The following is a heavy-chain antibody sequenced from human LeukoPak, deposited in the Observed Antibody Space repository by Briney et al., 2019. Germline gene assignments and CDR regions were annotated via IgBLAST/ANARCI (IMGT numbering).Heavy chain of an antibody. CDR1: GGSISSYY. CDR2: IYYSGST. D-gene: IGHD6-19*01. CDR3: AKEVEREQWLVRQDAFDI. Sequence: SETLSLTCTVSGGSISSYYWSWLRQPPGKGLEWIGYIYYSGSTNYNPSLKSRVTISVDTSKNQFSLKLSSVTAADTAVYYCAKEVEREQWLVRQDAFDIWGQGTMVTVSS. J-gene: IGHJ3*02. V-gene: IGHV4-59*01.